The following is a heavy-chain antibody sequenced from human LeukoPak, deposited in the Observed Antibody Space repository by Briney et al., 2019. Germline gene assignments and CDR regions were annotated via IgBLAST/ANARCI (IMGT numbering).Heavy chain of an antibody. CDR1: DGSISTSL. V-gene: IGHV4-59*08. Sequence: SETLSLTCTVSDGSISTSLWSWIRQPPGKGLEWIGYVYYSGNTDYNPSLKSRVITSIDTSKKQFSLKLSSVTAADTAVYYCARHMYGNVIDGFDIWGQGTMVTVSS. J-gene: IGHJ3*02. CDR3: ARHMYGNVIDGFDI. CDR2: VYYSGNT. D-gene: IGHD4-23*01.